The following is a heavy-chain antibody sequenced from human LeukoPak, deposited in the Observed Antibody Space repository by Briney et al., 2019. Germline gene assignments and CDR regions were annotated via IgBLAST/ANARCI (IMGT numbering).Heavy chain of an antibody. V-gene: IGHV4-59*01. D-gene: IGHD6-13*01. CDR1: GGSISSYY. CDR2: ISYSGIT. J-gene: IGHJ4*02. CDR3: AREGIAAPGDY. Sequence: SETLSLTCTVSGGSISSYYWSWIRQPPGKGLEWIGYISYSGITNYNPSLKSRVTISIDTSKNQFSLKLSSVTAADTAVYYCAREGIAAPGDYWGQGTLVTVSS.